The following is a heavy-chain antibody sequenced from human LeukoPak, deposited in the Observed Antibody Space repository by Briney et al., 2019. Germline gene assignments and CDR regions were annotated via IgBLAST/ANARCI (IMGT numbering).Heavy chain of an antibody. CDR1: GFTFSSYA. J-gene: IGHJ4*02. V-gene: IGHV3-30*07. CDR3: ARAPPMTYYDILTGYYTPYFDY. CDR2: ISYDGSNK. D-gene: IGHD3-9*01. Sequence: GSLRLSCAASGFTFSSYAMHWVRQAPGKGLEWVAVISYDGSNKYYADSVKGRFTISRDNSKNTLYLQMNSLRAEDTAVYYCARAPPMTYYDILTGYYTPYFDYWGQGTLVTVSS.